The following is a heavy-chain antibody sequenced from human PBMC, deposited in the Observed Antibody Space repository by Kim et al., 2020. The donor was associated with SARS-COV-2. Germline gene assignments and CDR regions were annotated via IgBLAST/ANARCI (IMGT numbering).Heavy chain of an antibody. CDR2: IKQDGSEK. D-gene: IGHD2-15*01. CDR1: GFTFSSYW. V-gene: IGHV3-7*01. Sequence: GGSLRLSCAASGFTFSSYWMSWVRQAPGKGLEWVANIKQDGSEKYYVDSVKGRFTISRDNAKNSLYLQMNSLRAEDTAVYYCASEGLCSGGSCKNAFDIWGQGTMVTVSS. J-gene: IGHJ3*02. CDR3: ASEGLCSGGSCKNAFDI.